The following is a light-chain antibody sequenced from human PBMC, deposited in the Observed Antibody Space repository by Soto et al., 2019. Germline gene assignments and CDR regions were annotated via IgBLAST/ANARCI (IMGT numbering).Light chain of an antibody. CDR3: QQYGSSPRT. Sequence: EIVLTQSPGTLSLSPGERATLSCRASQSVSSSLAWYQRKPGQAPRLLMYRASSRATGIPDRFSGSGSGTDFTLTISRLEPEDFAVYYCQQYGSSPRTFGQGTKVEIK. J-gene: IGKJ1*01. CDR2: RAS. CDR1: QSVSSS. V-gene: IGKV3-20*01.